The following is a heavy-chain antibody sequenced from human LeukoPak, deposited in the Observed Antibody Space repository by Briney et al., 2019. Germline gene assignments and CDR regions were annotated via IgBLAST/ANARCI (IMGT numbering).Heavy chain of an antibody. CDR1: GYTFTSYY. D-gene: IGHD5-18*01. Sequence: ASVKVSCKASGYTFTSYYVHWVRQAPGQGLEWMGIINPSGGSTSYAQKFQGRVTMTRDTSTSTVYMELSSLRSEDTAVYYCATVGPVDTAMLEAYGMDVWGQGTTVTVSS. CDR3: ATVGPVDTAMLEAYGMDV. V-gene: IGHV1-46*01. CDR2: INPSGGST. J-gene: IGHJ6*02.